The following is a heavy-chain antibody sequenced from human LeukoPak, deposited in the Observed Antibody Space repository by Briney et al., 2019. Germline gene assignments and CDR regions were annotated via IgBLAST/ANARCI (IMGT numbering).Heavy chain of an antibody. CDR1: GGSISSSSYY. Sequence: SETLSLTCTVSGGSISSSSYYWGWIRQPPGKGLEWIGSIYYSGSTYYNPSLKSRVTISVDTSKNQFSLKLSSVTAADTAVYYCARTTPYDSSGYYYGEANDYWGQGTLVTVSS. CDR3: ARTTPYDSSGYYYGEANDY. CDR2: IYYSGST. J-gene: IGHJ4*02. D-gene: IGHD3-22*01. V-gene: IGHV4-39*01.